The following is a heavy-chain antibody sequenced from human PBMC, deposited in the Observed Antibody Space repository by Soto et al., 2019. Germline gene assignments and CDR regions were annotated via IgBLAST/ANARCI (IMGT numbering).Heavy chain of an antibody. J-gene: IGHJ4*02. V-gene: IGHV1-69*01. Sequence: QVQLVQSGAEVKKPGSSVKVSCKASGGTFSSYAFSWVRQAPGQGLEWMGGIIPVFGATNNAQRFQGRVTITADASTSTAYMDLSSLKSEDTAVYYCPGSPEWSYALSQLVITTFGFYWGPGTVVTVSP. CDR2: IIPVFGAT. D-gene: IGHD3-22*01. CDR1: GGTFSSYA. CDR3: PGSPEWSYALSQLVITTFGFY.